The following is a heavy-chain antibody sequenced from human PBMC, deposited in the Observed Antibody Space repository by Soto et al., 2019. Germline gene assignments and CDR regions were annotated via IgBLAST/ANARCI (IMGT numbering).Heavy chain of an antibody. V-gene: IGHV1-69*13. CDR1: GGTFSSYA. J-gene: IGHJ6*02. D-gene: IGHD2-15*01. CDR2: IIPIFGTA. Sequence: SVKVSCKASGGTFSSYAISWVRQAPGQGLEWMGGIIPIFGTANYAQKFQGRVTITADESTSTAYMELSSLRSEDTAVYYCARGLGYCSGGSCYSGGYSYNYGMDVWGQGTTVTVFS. CDR3: ARGLGYCSGGSCYSGGYSYNYGMDV.